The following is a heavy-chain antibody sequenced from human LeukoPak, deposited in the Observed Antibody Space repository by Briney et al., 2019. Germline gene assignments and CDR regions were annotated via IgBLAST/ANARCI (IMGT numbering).Heavy chain of an antibody. CDR2: INHSGST. J-gene: IGHJ5*02. CDR1: GGSFSGYY. D-gene: IGHD3-10*01. V-gene: IGHV4-34*01. Sequence: SETLSLTCAVYGGSFSGYYWSWIRQPPGKGLEWIGEINHSGSTNYNPSLKSRVTISVDTSKNQFSLKLSSVTAADTAVYYCARDHPYYYGSGSYRRYNWFDPWGQGTLVTVSS. CDR3: ARDHPYYYGSGSYRRYNWFDP.